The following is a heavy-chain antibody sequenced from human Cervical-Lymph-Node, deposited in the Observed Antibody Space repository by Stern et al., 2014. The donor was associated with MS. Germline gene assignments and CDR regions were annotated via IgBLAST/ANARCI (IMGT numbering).Heavy chain of an antibody. CDR2: IMPILGTS. J-gene: IGHJ5*02. CDR1: GGTLISYP. Sequence: VQLVESGAEVKKPGSSVKVSCQASGGTLISYPISWVRQAPGQGLELLGGIMPILGTSNYAHKFQGRVTITADESTTTIYMELRSLKSEDTAVYYCARHLGSHESGWFDPWGQGTLVTVSS. CDR3: ARHLGSHESGWFDP. D-gene: IGHD1-26*01. V-gene: IGHV1-69*01.